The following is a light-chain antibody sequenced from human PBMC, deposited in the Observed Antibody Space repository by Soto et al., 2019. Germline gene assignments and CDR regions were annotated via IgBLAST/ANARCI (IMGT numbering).Light chain of an antibody. CDR2: DAS. Sequence: DIQMTQSPSTLSASVGDRVTITCRASQSISSWLAWYQQKPGKAPKLLIYDASSLESGVPSRFSGSGSGTEFTLTISSLQPDDCATYYCQQYDSYSMWTFGQGTKVELK. CDR1: QSISSW. CDR3: QQYDSYSMWT. V-gene: IGKV1-5*01. J-gene: IGKJ1*01.